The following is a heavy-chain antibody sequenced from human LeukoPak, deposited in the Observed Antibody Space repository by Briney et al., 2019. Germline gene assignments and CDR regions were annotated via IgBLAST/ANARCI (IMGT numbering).Heavy chain of an antibody. CDR2: ISDNGSKT. CDR3: GKDWKVES. J-gene: IGHJ4*02. CDR1: GFSFNTYA. D-gene: IGHD1-1*01. V-gene: IGHV3-23*01. Sequence: GGSLRLSCAASGFSFNTYALTWVRQAPGKGLEWVSAISDNGSKTYYAGSVKGRFTISRDNSKNTVYLQMNNLRGGDTAVYYCGKDWKVESWGQGTLVTVSS.